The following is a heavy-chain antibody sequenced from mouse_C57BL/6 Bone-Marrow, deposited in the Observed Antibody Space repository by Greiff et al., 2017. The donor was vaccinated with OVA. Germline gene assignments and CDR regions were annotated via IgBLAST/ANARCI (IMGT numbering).Heavy chain of an antibody. J-gene: IGHJ2*01. CDR2: IDPENGDT. CDR1: GFNIKDDY. Sequence: VQLQQSGAELVRPGASVKLSCTASGFNIKDDYMHWVKQRPEQGLEWIGWIDPENGDTKYASKFQGKATITADTSSNTAYLQLSSLTSEDTAVYYCTIITTVFDYWGQGTTLTVSS. CDR3: TIITTVFDY. V-gene: IGHV14-4*01. D-gene: IGHD1-1*01.